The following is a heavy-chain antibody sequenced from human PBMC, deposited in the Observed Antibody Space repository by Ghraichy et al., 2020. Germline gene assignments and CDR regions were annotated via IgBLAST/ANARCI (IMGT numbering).Heavy chain of an antibody. J-gene: IGHJ4*02. V-gene: IGHV3-23*01. Sequence: GGSLRLSCAASGFTFSSYPMNWVRQAPGKGLEWVSTLSGSGGATYYADSVKGRFTISRDNSKNTLYLQMNSLRAEDTALYYCAKALDTSVYYEGQWGQRTLVTVSS. CDR1: GFTFSSYP. D-gene: IGHD5/OR15-5a*01. CDR3: AKALDTSVYYEGQ. CDR2: LSGSGGAT.